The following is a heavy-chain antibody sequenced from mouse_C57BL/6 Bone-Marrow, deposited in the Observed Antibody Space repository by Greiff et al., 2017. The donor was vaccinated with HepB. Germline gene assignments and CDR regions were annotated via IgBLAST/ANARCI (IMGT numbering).Heavy chain of an antibody. D-gene: IGHD3-2*02. CDR3: ARRQLRPLTWFAY. V-gene: IGHV1-4*01. Sequence: QVQLQQSGAELARPGASVKMSCKASGYTFTSYTMHWVKQRPGQGLEWIGYINPSSGYTKYNQKFKDKATLTADKSSSTAYRQLSSLTSEDSAVYYCARRQLRPLTWFAYWGQGTLVTVSA. CDR1: GYTFTSYT. CDR2: INPSSGYT. J-gene: IGHJ3*01.